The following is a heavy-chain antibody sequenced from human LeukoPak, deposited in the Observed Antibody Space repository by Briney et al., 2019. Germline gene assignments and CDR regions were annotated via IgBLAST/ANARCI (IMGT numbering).Heavy chain of an antibody. D-gene: IGHD5-12*01. CDR2: IKSKTDGGTT. CDR3: TTGGYDY. V-gene: IGHV3-15*01. J-gene: IGHJ4*02. CDR1: GFTFCNAW. Sequence: GGSLRLSCSASGFTFCNAWMRWVGQAQGKGGEGGGRIKSKTDGGTTDYDAPVKGTFTISRDDSKNTLYLQMNSLTTEDTAVYYCTTGGYDYWGQGTLVTVSS.